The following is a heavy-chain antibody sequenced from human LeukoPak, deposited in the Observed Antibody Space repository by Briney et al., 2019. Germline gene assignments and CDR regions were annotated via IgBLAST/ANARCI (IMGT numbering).Heavy chain of an antibody. D-gene: IGHD2-21*01. Sequence: RPGGSLRLSCAASGFTYSSYAMSWVRQAPGKGLEWVAVIWYDGSNKYYADSVKGRFTISRDNSKNTLYLQMNSLRAEDTAVYYCAARGDALDYWGQGTLVTVSS. CDR2: IWYDGSNK. V-gene: IGHV3-33*08. CDR1: GFTYSSYA. J-gene: IGHJ4*02. CDR3: AARGDALDY.